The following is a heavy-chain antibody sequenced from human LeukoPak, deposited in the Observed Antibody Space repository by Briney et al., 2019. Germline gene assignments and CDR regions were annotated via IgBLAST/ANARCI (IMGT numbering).Heavy chain of an antibody. CDR3: ARYVVYGSGKYYFDY. CDR1: SGSVNSGSYY. V-gene: IGHV4-39*01. CDR2: INYSGST. D-gene: IGHD3-10*01. J-gene: IGHJ4*02. Sequence: PSETLSLTCTVSSGSVNSGSYYWSWIRQPPGKGLEWIASINYSGSTYYNPSLKSRVTISVDTSENQFSLKLSSVTAADTAVYYCARYVVYGSGKYYFDYWGQGTLVTVSS.